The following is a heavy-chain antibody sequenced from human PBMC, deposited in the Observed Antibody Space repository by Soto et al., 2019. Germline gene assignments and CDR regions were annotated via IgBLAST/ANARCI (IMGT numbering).Heavy chain of an antibody. J-gene: IGHJ4*02. D-gene: IGHD4-17*01. V-gene: IGHV1-3*01. CDR1: GYTFTSYA. CDR2: INAGNGNT. Sequence: ASVKVSCKASGYTFTSYAMHWVRQAPGQRLEWMGWINAGNGNTKYSQKFQGRVTITRDTSASTAYMELSSLRAEDTAVYYCAKITVATTVPYFDYWGQGTLVTVSS. CDR3: AKITVATTVPYFDY.